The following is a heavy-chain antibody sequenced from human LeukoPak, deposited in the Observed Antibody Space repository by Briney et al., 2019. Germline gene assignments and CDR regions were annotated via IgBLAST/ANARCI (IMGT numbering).Heavy chain of an antibody. CDR2: ISSSSSYI. CDR1: GFTLSSHS. Sequence: PGGSLRLSCAAYGFTLSSHSMNWVRQAPGKGLEWVSSISSSSSYIHSADSVEGRFTISRDNAKNLLYLQMNSLRAEDTAVYYCARDLYDSGAYSSPIDYWGQGTLVTVSS. V-gene: IGHV3-21*01. CDR3: ARDLYDSGAYSSPIDY. D-gene: IGHD3-22*01. J-gene: IGHJ4*02.